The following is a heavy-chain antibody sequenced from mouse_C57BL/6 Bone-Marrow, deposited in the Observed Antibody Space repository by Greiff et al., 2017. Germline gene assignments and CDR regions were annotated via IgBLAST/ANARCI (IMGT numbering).Heavy chain of an antibody. CDR3: ARSATTVVATGFDY. CDR2: IGPGSGST. J-gene: IGHJ2*01. Sequence: VQLQQSGAELVKPGASVKISCKASGYTFTDYYINWVKQRPGQGLEWIGKIGPGSGSTYYNEKLTGKATLTADKSSSTAYMQLSSLTSEDSAGYFCARSATTVVATGFDYWGQGTTLTVSS. V-gene: IGHV1-77*01. CDR1: GYTFTDYY. D-gene: IGHD1-1*01.